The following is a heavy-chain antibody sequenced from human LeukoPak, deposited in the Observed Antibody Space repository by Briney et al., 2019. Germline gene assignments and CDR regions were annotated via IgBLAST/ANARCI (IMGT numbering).Heavy chain of an antibody. CDR1: GGSFSGYY. CDR3: ARGGYDYIWGSYRSASDAFDI. D-gene: IGHD3-16*02. J-gene: IGHJ3*02. V-gene: IGHV4-34*01. CDR2: INHSGST. Sequence: PSETLSLTCAVYGGSFSGYYWSWIRQPPGKGLEWIGEINHSGSTNYNPSLKSRVTISVGTSKNQFSLKLSSVTAADAAVYYCARGGYDYIWGSYRSASDAFDIWGQGTMVTVSS.